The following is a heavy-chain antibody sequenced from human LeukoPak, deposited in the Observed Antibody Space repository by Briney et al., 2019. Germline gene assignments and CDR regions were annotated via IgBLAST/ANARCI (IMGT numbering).Heavy chain of an antibody. Sequence: PSETLSLTCTVSGGSISSYYWSWIRQPPGKGLEWIGYIYYSGSTNYNPSLKSRVTISVDTSKNQFSLKLSSVTAADTAVYYCARHSIVGQWLVPFDYWGQGTLVTVPS. CDR3: ARHSIVGQWLVPFDY. CDR2: IYYSGST. CDR1: GGSISSYY. V-gene: IGHV4-59*08. J-gene: IGHJ4*02. D-gene: IGHD6-19*01.